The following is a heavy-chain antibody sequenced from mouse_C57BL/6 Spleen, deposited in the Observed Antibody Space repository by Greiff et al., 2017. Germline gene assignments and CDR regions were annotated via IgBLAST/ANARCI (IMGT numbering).Heavy chain of an antibody. D-gene: IGHD1-1*01. Sequence: EVKLVESGGGLVKPGGSLKLSCAASGFTFSDYGMHWVRQAPEKGLEWVAYISSGSSTIYYADTVKGRFTISRDNAKNTLFQQMTSLRSEDTAMYYSARRDYGSSSPFAYWGQGTLVTVSA. CDR3: ARRDYGSSSPFAY. V-gene: IGHV5-17*01. J-gene: IGHJ3*01. CDR2: ISSGSSTI. CDR1: GFTFSDYG.